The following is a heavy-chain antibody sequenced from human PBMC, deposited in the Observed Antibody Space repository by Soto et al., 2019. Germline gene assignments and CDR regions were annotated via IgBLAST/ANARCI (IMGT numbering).Heavy chain of an antibody. V-gene: IGHV1-58*01. CDR3: AAPFYYDSSGYYPGPFDY. CDR1: GFTFTSSA. J-gene: IGHJ4*02. D-gene: IGHD3-22*01. CDR2: IVVGSGNT. Sequence: SVKVSCKASGFTFTSSAVQWVRQARGQRLEWIGWIVVGSGNTNYAQKFQERVTITRDMSTSTAYMELSSLRSEDTAVYYCAAPFYYDSSGYYPGPFDYWGQGTLVTAPQ.